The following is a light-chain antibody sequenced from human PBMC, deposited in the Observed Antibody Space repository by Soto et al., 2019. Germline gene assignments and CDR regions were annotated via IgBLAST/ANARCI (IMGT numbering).Light chain of an antibody. V-gene: IGKV1-5*03. Sequence: EMTQYPNTMSASVGDRVTITFWASHIISSWLAWYQQKPGKAPKLLIYKASSLESGVPSMFSGSGSGTEFTLTCCILQPDVFATYYCHQYNLLRPFGQGSNVDIK. CDR2: KAS. J-gene: IGKJ1*01. CDR1: HIISSW. CDR3: HQYNLLRP.